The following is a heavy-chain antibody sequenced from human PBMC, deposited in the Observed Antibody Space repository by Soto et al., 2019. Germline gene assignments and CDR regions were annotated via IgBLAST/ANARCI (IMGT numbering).Heavy chain of an antibody. CDR3: AIAPLDPNPYYFAY. CDR1: GFTFSSYA. V-gene: IGHV3-30-3*01. J-gene: IGHJ4*02. CDR2: ISYDGSNK. Sequence: PGGSLRLSCAASGFTFSSYAMHWVRQAPGKGLEWVAVISYDGSNKYYADSVKGRFTISRDNSKNTLYLQMNSLRAEDTAVYYCAIAPLDPNPYYFAYSGQGTLVTVSS.